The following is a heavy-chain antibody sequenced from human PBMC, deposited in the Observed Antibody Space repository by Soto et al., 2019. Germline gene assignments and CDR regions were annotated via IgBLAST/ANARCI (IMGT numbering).Heavy chain of an antibody. D-gene: IGHD1-26*01. CDR2: TYYSGST. J-gene: IGHJ5*02. V-gene: IGHV4-39*02. CDR3: ARELGQVGGNWFDP. Sequence: KASETLSLTCTVSGGSISSSSYYWGWIRQPPGKGLGWIGSTYYSGSTYYNPSLKSRVTISVDTSKNQFSLKLSSVTAADTAVYYCARELGQVGGNWFDPWGQGTLVTVSS. CDR1: GGSISSSSYY.